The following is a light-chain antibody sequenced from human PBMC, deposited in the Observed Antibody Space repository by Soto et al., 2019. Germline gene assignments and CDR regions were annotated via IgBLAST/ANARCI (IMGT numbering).Light chain of an antibody. CDR1: SSNIGAGYD. V-gene: IGLV1-40*01. J-gene: IGLJ2*01. CDR3: QSYDSSLTDVV. CDR2: SNI. Sequence: QPVLTQPPSVSGAPGQRVTISCTGSSSNIGAGYDVHWYQQLPGTAPKLLTYSNINRPSGVPDRFSDSKSDTSASLAITGLQAEDEADYYCQSYDSSLTDVVFGVGTKLTV.